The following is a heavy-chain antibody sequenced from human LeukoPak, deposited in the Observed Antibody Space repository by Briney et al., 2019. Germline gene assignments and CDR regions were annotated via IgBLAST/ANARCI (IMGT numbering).Heavy chain of an antibody. J-gene: IGHJ4*02. V-gene: IGHV3-30*18. CDR2: ISPDGNIK. Sequence: QSGGSLRLSCAASGFTFTTFGIHWVRQAPGKGLEWVAAISPDGNIKYYTDSVKGRFTISRDNSKNMIYLQMNSRRGEDSAVYYCAKINNVDDWGGEGTLVTVSS. CDR1: GFTFTTFG. CDR3: AKINNVDDW. D-gene: IGHD3-9*01.